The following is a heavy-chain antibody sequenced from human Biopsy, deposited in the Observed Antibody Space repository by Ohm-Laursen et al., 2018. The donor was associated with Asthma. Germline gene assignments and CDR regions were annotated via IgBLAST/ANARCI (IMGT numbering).Heavy chain of an antibody. J-gene: IGHJ4*02. CDR2: IFAANSET. D-gene: IGHD1-7*01. Sequence: ESLKISCKASGYTFSDSWIGWVRQMSGKGLEWMGIIFAANSETKYSPSFQGQVTISVDMSISTAFLQWSSLKASDTAMYYCARFIDGTFFVDYWGQGTPVTVSS. CDR1: GYTFSDSW. CDR3: ARFIDGTFFVDY. V-gene: IGHV5-51*01.